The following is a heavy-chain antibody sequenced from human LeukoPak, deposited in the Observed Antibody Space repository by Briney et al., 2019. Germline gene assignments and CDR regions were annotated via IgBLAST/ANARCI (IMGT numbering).Heavy chain of an antibody. J-gene: IGHJ6*02. CDR1: GYTFTSCD. D-gene: IGHD3-3*01. CDR2: MNPNSGNT. V-gene: IGHV1-8*01. CDR3: ARTYYDFWSGYSYYYYYGMDV. Sequence: GASVKVSCKASGYTFTSCDINWVRQATGQGLEWMGWMNPNSGNTGYAQKFQGRVTMTRNTSISTAYMELSSLRSEDTAVYYCARTYYDFWSGYSYYYYYGMDVWGQGTTVTVSS.